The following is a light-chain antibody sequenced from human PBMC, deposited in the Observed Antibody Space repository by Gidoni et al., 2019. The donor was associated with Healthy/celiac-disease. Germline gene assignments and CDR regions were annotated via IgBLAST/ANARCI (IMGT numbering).Light chain of an antibody. CDR3: QVWDSSSDRYWV. Sequence: SYVLTQPPSVSVAPGQTARITCGGNNIGSKSVHWYQQKPGQAPVLVVYADSDRPSGIPERFSGSNSGNTATLTISRVEAGDEADYYCQVWDSSSDRYWVFGGGTKLTVL. CDR1: NIGSKS. J-gene: IGLJ3*02. CDR2: ADS. V-gene: IGLV3-21*02.